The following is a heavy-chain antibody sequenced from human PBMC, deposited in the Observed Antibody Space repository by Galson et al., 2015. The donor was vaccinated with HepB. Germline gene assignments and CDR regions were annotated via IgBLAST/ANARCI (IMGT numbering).Heavy chain of an antibody. CDR3: AKDSIASSGAGWGMDV. Sequence: SLRLSCAASRFTFTRYGMHWVRQAPGKGLEWLAFISNDGSVKHNANSGKGRFTISRDNSRNTLYLQMNSLRPEDTAVYYCAKDSIASSGAGWGMDVWGQGTTVTVSS. CDR2: ISNDGSVK. V-gene: IGHV3-30*18. J-gene: IGHJ6*02. D-gene: IGHD2-21*01. CDR1: RFTFTRYG.